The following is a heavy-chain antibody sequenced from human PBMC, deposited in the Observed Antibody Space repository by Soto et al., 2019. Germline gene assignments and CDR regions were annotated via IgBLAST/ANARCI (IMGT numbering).Heavy chain of an antibody. V-gene: IGHV1-8*01. Sequence: ASVKVSCKASGYTFTSYDINWVRQATGQGLEWMGWMNPNSGNTGYAQKFQGRVTMTRNTSISTAYMELSSLRSEDTAVYYCARGGSPPYYYYYPDVWGKGTTVTVSS. J-gene: IGHJ6*03. CDR2: MNPNSGNT. CDR1: GYTFTSYD. CDR3: ARGGSPPYYYYYPDV.